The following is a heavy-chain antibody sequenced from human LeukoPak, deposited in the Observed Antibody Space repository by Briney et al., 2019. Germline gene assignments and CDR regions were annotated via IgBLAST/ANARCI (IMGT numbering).Heavy chain of an antibody. CDR3: ARSPGGKNYFDY. Sequence: TGGSLRLSCAASGFTFSSYAMHWVRQAPGKGLEWVAVISYDGSNKYYADSVKGRFTISRDNSKNTLYLQMNSLRAEDTAVYYCARSPGGKNYFDYWGQGTLVTVSS. J-gene: IGHJ4*02. CDR1: GFTFSSYA. D-gene: IGHD3-16*01. CDR2: ISYDGSNK. V-gene: IGHV3-30-3*01.